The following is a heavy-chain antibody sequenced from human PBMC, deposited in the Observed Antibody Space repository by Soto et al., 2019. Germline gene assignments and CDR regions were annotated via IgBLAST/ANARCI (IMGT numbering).Heavy chain of an antibody. J-gene: IGHJ4*02. CDR2: IIPIFGTA. CDR3: ARVGSDSSGYYRYFDY. Sequence: QVQLVQSGAEVKKPWSSVKVSCKASGGTFSSYAISWVRQAPGQGLEWMGGIIPIFGTANYAQKFQGRVTITADESTSTGYMELSRLRSEDTAVYYCARVGSDSSGYYRYFDYWGQGTLVTVSS. D-gene: IGHD3-22*01. V-gene: IGHV1-69*01. CDR1: GGTFSSYA.